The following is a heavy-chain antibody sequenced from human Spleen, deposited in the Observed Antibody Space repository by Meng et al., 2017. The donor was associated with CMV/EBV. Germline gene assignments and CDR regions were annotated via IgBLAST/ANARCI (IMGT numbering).Heavy chain of an antibody. CDR2: TYHSGSS. J-gene: IGHJ5*02. CDR1: GGAIGRADW. Sequence: SGGAIGRADWWSWVRQPPGKGLEWIGETYHSGSSNYNSSLKSRVTISVDKSKNQFSLKLSSLTAADTAVYYCARGTGSGSSSGWFDPWGQGTLVTVSS. D-gene: IGHD3-10*01. CDR3: ARGTGSGSSSGWFDP. V-gene: IGHV4-4*02.